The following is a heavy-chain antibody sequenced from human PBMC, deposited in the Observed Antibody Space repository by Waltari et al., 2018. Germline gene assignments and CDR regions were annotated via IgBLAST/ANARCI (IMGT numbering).Heavy chain of an antibody. J-gene: IGHJ4*02. V-gene: IGHV3-30*18. CDR1: GFTFSSYG. Sequence: QVQLVESGGGVVQPGRSLRLSCAASGFTFSSYGMHWVRQAPGKGLEWVAVISYDGSNKYYADSVKGRFTISRDNSKNTLYLQMNSLRAEDTAVYYCANHIVVVVAAIPYFDYWGQGTLVTVSS. CDR2: ISYDGSNK. D-gene: IGHD2-15*01. CDR3: ANHIVVVVAAIPYFDY.